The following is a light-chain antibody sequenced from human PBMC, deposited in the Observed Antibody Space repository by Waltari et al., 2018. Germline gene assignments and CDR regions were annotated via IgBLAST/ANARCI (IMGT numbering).Light chain of an antibody. CDR2: KAS. Sequence: DIQMTQSPSPPSASVGDRVTITCRASQSISSWLAWYQQKPGKAPKLLIYKASSLESGVPSRFSGSGSGTEFTLTISSLQPDDFATYYCQQYNSYPFTFGPGTKVDIK. CDR3: QQYNSYPFT. CDR1: QSISSW. V-gene: IGKV1-5*03. J-gene: IGKJ3*01.